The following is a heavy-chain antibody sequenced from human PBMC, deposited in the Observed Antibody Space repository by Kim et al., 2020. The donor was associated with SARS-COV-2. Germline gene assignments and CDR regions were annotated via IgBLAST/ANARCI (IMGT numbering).Heavy chain of an antibody. V-gene: IGHV4-39*01. CDR2: IYYSGST. Sequence: SETLSLTCTVSGGSISSSSYYWGWIRQPPGKGLEWIGSIYYSGSTYYNPSLKSRVTISVDTSKNQFSLKLSSVTAADTAVYYCASSRTRGDSDSSGYYSLLYYYYGMDVWGQGTTVTVSS. D-gene: IGHD3-22*01. J-gene: IGHJ6*02. CDR3: ASSRTRGDSDSSGYYSLLYYYYGMDV. CDR1: GGSISSSSYY.